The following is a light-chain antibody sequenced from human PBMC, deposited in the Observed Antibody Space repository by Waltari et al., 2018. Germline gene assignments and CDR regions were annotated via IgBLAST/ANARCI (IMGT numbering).Light chain of an antibody. CDR3: CSYAGSSTYV. CDR2: EVN. J-gene: IGLJ1*01. CDR1: SSDVGSYNL. Sequence: QSALTQPASVSGSPGQSITISCTGTSSDVGSYNLVSWYQQHPGKAPQLMIYEVNKRPSGASNRFSGSKSGNTASLTISGLQAEDEADYYCCSYAGSSTYVFGTGTKVTVL. V-gene: IGLV2-23*02.